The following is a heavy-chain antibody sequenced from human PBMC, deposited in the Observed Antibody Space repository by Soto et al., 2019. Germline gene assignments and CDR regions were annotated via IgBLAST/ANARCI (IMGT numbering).Heavy chain of an antibody. V-gene: IGHV3-23*01. J-gene: IGHJ4*02. D-gene: IGHD2-15*01. CDR1: GFTFSSYA. CDR3: AKASRGYCSGVSCYLVDF. CDR2: ISGGGGST. Sequence: EVQLLESGGGLVQPGGSLRLSCAASGFTFSSYAMSWVRQAPGMGLEWVSAISGGGGSTYYADSVKGRFTISRDNSKNTLFLQMNSLRAEDTAIYYSAKASRGYCSGVSCYLVDFWGQGTLVTVAS.